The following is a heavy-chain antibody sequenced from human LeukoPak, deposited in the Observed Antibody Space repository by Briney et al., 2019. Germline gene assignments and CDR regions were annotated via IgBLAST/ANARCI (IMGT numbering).Heavy chain of an antibody. CDR1: GYTFTSYG. CDR2: INPNSGGT. V-gene: IGHV1-2*02. J-gene: IGHJ4*02. CDR3: ARDSSGGSSDY. Sequence: ASVKVSCKASGYTFTSYGINWVRQAPGQGLEWMGWINPNSGGTNYAQKFQGRVTMTRDTSISTAYMELSRLRSDDTAVYYCARDSSGGSSDYWGQGTLVTVSS. D-gene: IGHD6-19*01.